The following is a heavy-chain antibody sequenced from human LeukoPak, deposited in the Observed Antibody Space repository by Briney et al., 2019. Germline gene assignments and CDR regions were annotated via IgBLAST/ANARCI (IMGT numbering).Heavy chain of an antibody. Sequence: SETLSLTCAVYGGSFSGYYWSWIRQPPGKGLEWIGEINHSGSTNYNPSLKSRVSISVDTSKNQFSLRLSSVTAADTAVYYCARASGRYWGQGTLVTVSS. CDR3: ARASGRY. V-gene: IGHV4-34*01. J-gene: IGHJ4*02. CDR2: INHSGST. CDR1: GGSFSGYY.